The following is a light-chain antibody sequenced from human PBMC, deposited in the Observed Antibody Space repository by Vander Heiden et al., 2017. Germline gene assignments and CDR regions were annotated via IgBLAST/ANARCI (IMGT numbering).Light chain of an antibody. CDR1: TLGDKY. Sequence: SYELTQHPSVSVSPGQTTSIICSGDTLGDKYVSSYQQKPGQSPVLVIYQDNKRPSGIPERFSGSNSGNTATLTISGTQTVDEADYYCLPWDSPPYVFGTGTTVTVL. V-gene: IGLV3-1*01. CDR2: QDN. J-gene: IGLJ1*01. CDR3: LPWDSPPYV.